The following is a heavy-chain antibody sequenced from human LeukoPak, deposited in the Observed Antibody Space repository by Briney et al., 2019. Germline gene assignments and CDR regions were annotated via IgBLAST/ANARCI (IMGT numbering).Heavy chain of an antibody. Sequence: GASVKVSCKASGYTFTGYYMHWVRQAPGLGLEWMGWINPNSGGTNYAQKFQGRVTMTRDTSISTAYMELSRLRSDDTAVYYCARDDSDYGENAFDIWGQGTMVTVSS. CDR3: ARDDSDYGENAFDI. V-gene: IGHV1-2*02. CDR2: INPNSGGT. D-gene: IGHD4-17*01. CDR1: GYTFTGYY. J-gene: IGHJ3*02.